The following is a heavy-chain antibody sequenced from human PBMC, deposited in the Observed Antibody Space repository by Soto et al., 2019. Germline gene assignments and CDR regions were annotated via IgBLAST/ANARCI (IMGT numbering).Heavy chain of an antibody. CDR3: AKKVNSGPGSQYFDY. CDR1: GFTFSSYS. D-gene: IGHD3-10*01. J-gene: IGHJ4*02. CDR2: FRSGGDDGTT. V-gene: IGHV3-23*01. Sequence: GGSLRLSCAASGFTFSSYSMSWVRQAPGKGLEWVSGFRSGGDDGTTYYADSVKGRFTISRDNSKNTLFLQMDSLRAEDTAIYYCAKKVNSGPGSQYFDYWGQGTPVTVSS.